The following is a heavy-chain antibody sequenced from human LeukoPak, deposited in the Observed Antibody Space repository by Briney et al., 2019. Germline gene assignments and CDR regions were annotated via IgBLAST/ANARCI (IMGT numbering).Heavy chain of an antibody. CDR1: GFTFSSYA. CDR3: AKNSVTYLGYFDY. D-gene: IGHD1-26*01. CDR2: ISGGGGST. V-gene: IGHV3-23*01. Sequence: PGGSLRLSCAASGFTFSSYAMSWVRQAPGKGLEWVSTISGGGGSTYYADSVKGRFTISRDNSKNTLSLQMNSLIAEDTAVYYCAKNSVTYLGYFDYWGQGTLVTVSS. J-gene: IGHJ4*02.